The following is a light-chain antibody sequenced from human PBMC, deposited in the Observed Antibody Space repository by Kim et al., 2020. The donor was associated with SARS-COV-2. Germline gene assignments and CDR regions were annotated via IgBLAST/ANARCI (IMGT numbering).Light chain of an antibody. CDR2: DAS. CDR1: QVIRNY. J-gene: IGKJ4*01. CDR3: QQYNTALET. V-gene: IGKV1-27*01. Sequence: DIQMTQSPSSLSASVGDRVTITCRARQVIRNYLAWYQQKPGKVPKVLIYDASTLHSGVPSRFSGSGSGADFTLTISSLQPEDVATYYCQQYNTALETFGGGTEVDIK.